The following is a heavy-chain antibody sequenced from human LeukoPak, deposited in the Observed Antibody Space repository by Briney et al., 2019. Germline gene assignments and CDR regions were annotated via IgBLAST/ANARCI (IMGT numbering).Heavy chain of an antibody. CDR3: ARVYGDYYFDY. Sequence: SETLSLTCTVSGVSISSNWWSWVRQPPGKGLEWIGEIYHSGSTNYNPSLKSRVTISVDKSKNQFSLKLSSVTAADTAVYYCARVYGDYYFDYWGQGTLVTVSS. J-gene: IGHJ4*02. CDR2: IYHSGST. D-gene: IGHD4-17*01. V-gene: IGHV4-4*02. CDR1: GVSISSNW.